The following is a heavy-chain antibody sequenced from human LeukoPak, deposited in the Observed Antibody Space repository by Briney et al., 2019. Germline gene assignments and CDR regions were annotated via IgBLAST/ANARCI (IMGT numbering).Heavy chain of an antibody. CDR2: IYSGGTT. J-gene: IGHJ4*02. D-gene: IGHD1-26*01. CDR1: GFTVSNNY. CDR3: VRDYVGAY. Sequence: GGSLRLSCEVSGFTVSNNYMNWVRQAPGKGLEWVSVIYSGGTTYYADSVKGRFTISRDSSKNTLYLQMNDLSAEDTAMYCCVRDYVGAYWGQGTLVTVSS. V-gene: IGHV3-66*01.